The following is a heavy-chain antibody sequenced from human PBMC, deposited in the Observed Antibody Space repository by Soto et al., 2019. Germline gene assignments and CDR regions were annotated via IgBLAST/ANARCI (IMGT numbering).Heavy chain of an antibody. CDR1: GYTFTSYA. CDR2: INGGNDDT. V-gene: IGHV1-3*01. Sequence: ASVKVSCKASGYTFTSYAMHWVRQAPGQGLEWMGRINGGNDDTKYSQKFQDRVTITSDTSASIAYMELSSLRSEDTAVYYCARAPIYSANWFDPWGQGTLVTVSS. D-gene: IGHD5-12*01. J-gene: IGHJ5*02. CDR3: ARAPIYSANWFDP.